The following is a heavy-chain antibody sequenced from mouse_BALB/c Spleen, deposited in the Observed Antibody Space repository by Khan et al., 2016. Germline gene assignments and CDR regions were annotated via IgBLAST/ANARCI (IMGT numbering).Heavy chain of an antibody. CDR3: ARTYYGNFYAMDY. Sequence: EVELVESGGGLVQPGGSRKLSCAASGFTFSSFGMHWVRQAPEKGLEWVAYISSGSSTIYYADTVKGRFTISRDNPKNTLFLQMTSLRSGDTAMYYCARTYYGNFYAMDYWGQGTSVTVSS. CDR1: GFTFSSFG. D-gene: IGHD2-10*01. CDR2: ISSGSSTI. J-gene: IGHJ4*01. V-gene: IGHV5-17*02.